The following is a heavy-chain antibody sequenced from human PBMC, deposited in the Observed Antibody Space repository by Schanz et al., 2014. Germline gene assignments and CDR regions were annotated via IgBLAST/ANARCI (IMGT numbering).Heavy chain of an antibody. CDR2: ISHSGGSK. Sequence: EVQLVESGGGLVQPGGSLRLSCAVSGFTFSTYAMTWVRQAPGKGLEWVSSISHSGGSKYYADSVKGRFTISRDNSENTLYLQMNSLRADDTAVYFCARAHGNNWYGKGLDYWGQGALVTVSS. V-gene: IGHV3-23*04. D-gene: IGHD1-1*01. CDR1: GFTFSTYA. CDR3: ARAHGNNWYGKGLDY. J-gene: IGHJ4*02.